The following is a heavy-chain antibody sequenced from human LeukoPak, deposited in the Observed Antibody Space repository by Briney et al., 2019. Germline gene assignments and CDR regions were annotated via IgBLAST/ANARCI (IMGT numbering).Heavy chain of an antibody. CDR1: GFTFSSYW. J-gene: IGHJ4*02. CDR2: IKQDGSEK. V-gene: IGHV3-7*01. D-gene: IGHD3-9*01. Sequence: GGSLRLSCAASGFTFSSYWMSWVRQAPGKGLEWVANIKQDGSEKYYVDSVKGRFTISRDNAKNSLYLQMNSLRAEDTAVYYCARGDYDILTGYPADTPHWGQGTLVTVSS. CDR3: ARGDYDILTGYPADTPH.